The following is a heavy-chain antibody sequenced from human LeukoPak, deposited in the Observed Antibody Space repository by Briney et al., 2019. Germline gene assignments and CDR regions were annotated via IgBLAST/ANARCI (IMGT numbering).Heavy chain of an antibody. Sequence: ASVKVSCKASGYTFTGYYMHWVRQAPGQGLEWMGWINPNSGGTSYAQKFQGRVTMTRDTSISTAYMELSRLRSDDTAVYYCARDLRAAAFDYWGQGTLVTVSS. CDR1: GYTFTGYY. D-gene: IGHD6-13*01. CDR3: ARDLRAAAFDY. V-gene: IGHV1-2*02. CDR2: INPNSGGT. J-gene: IGHJ4*02.